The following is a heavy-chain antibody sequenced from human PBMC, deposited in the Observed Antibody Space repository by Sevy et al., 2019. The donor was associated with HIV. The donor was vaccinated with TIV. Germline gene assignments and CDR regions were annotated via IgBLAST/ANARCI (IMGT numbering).Heavy chain of an antibody. CDR1: GYTLTKLG. J-gene: IGHJ4*02. CDR3: ATTKDYYESSGSPFDY. CDR2: FDPEDGET. V-gene: IGHV1-24*01. D-gene: IGHD3-22*01. Sequence: ASVKVSGKVSGYTLTKLGMHWVRQAPGKGLEWMGSFDPEDGETIYAQKFQGRLTMTEDTSTDTAYMDLGSLRSEDTAVYFCATTKDYYESSGSPFDYWGQGTVVTVSS.